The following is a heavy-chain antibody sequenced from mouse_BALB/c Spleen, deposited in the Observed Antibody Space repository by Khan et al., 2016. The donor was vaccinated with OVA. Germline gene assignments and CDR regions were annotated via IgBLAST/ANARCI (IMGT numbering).Heavy chain of an antibody. CDR2: INPSTGYT. J-gene: IGHJ2*01. CDR3: ARRSLRWDFDY. D-gene: IGHD1-1*01. V-gene: IGHV1-7*01. CDR1: GYTFINYW. Sequence: QVQLQQSGAELAKPGASVKMSCKASGYTFINYWILWVKQRPGQGLEWIGYINPSTGYTEYNQNFKDKATLTADKSSSTASMQLSSLTSEDSAVFYGARRSLRWDFDYWGQGTTLTVSS.